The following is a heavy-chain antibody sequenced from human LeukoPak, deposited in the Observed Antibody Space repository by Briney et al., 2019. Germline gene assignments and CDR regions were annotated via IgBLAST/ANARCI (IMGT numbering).Heavy chain of an antibody. J-gene: IGHJ4*02. D-gene: IGHD4-23*01. V-gene: IGHV1-69*05. Sequence: SVKVSCKASGGTFSSYAISWVRQAPGQGLEWMGGIIPIFGTANYAQKFQGRVTITTDESTSTAYMELSSLRSEDTAVYYCASLLAGGNPVWGQGTLVTVSS. CDR1: GGTFSSYA. CDR3: ASLLAGGNPV. CDR2: IIPIFGTA.